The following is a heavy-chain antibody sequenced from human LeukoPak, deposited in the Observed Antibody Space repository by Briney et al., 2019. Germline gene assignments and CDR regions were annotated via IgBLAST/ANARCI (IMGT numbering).Heavy chain of an antibody. Sequence: PGGSLRLSCAASGFTFDDYGMSWVRQAPGKGLEWVSGINWNGGSTGYADSVKGRFTISRDNAKNSLYLQMNSLRAEDTALYYCARLADQQLARRYYYYMDVWGKGTTVTVSS. V-gene: IGHV3-20*04. CDR1: GFTFDDYG. CDR3: ARLADQQLARRYYYYMDV. J-gene: IGHJ6*03. CDR2: INWNGGST. D-gene: IGHD6-13*01.